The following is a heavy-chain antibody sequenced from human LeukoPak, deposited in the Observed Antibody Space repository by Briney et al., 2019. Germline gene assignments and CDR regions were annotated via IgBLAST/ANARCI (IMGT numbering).Heavy chain of an antibody. CDR3: ASLRLIDY. CDR1: GYTFIGYY. V-gene: IGHV1-2*02. D-gene: IGHD3-16*01. CDR2: INPNSGTT. Sequence: ASVKVSCKASGYTFIGYYMHWVRQAPGQGLEWMGCINPNSGTTNYAQKFRGRVTMTRDTSITKAYMELSGLRSDDTAVYYCASLRLIDYWGQGTLVTVSS. J-gene: IGHJ4*02.